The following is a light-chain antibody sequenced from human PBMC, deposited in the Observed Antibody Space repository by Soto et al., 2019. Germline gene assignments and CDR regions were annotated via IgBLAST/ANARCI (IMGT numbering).Light chain of an antibody. V-gene: IGKV3-15*01. CDR3: QLRWT. Sequence: EIVMTQSPATLSVSPGERATLSCRASQSVSSNLAWYQQKPGQAPRLLIYGASTRATGIPARFSGSGSGTEFTLTISSLQSEDFAVYYCQLRWTFGQGTKV. CDR1: QSVSSN. CDR2: GAS. J-gene: IGKJ1*01.